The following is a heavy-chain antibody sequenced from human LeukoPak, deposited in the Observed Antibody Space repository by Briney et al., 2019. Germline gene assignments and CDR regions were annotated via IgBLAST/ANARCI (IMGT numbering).Heavy chain of an antibody. CDR2: IYYSGSI. CDR3: ARENPSGYYNRPIDY. V-gene: IGHV4-61*08. CDR1: GGSISSGGYY. Sequence: SQTLSLTCTVSGGSISSGGYYWSWIRQPPGKGLEWIGDIYYSGSIEYNPSLKSRVTMSVDTSKNQFSLKLSSVTAADTAIYYCARENPSGYYNRPIDYWGQGTLVTVSS. J-gene: IGHJ4*02. D-gene: IGHD3-22*01.